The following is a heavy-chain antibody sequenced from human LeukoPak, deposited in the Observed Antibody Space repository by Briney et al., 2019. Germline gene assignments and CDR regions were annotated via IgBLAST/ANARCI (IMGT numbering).Heavy chain of an antibody. D-gene: IGHD6-19*01. CDR2: IYTSGRT. V-gene: IGHV4-61*02. CDR1: GGSISSGSYY. J-gene: IGHJ5*02. CDR3: ARGYSSGWYEGWFDP. Sequence: SQTLSLTCTVSGGSISSGSYYWSWIRQPAGKGLEWIGRIYTSGRTNYNPSLRSRVTISLDTSENQFSLKVTSLTAADTAVYYCARGYSSGWYEGWFDPWGQGTRVIVSS.